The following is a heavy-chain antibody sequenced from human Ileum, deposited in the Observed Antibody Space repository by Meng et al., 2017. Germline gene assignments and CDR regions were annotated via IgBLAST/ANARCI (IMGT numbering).Heavy chain of an antibody. CDR3: ARGAYLGSGYYFDY. CDR1: GGSISSSAYS. Sequence: HLQPQESGAGRVTSSQTPSPTGTVSGGSISSSAYSWTWIRQPPGKGLEWIGYIYQVGSTNYNPSLKSRVTIFVDTSKNQFSLKLTSVTAADTAVYFCARGAYLGSGYYFDYWGQGALVTVSS. J-gene: IGHJ4*02. V-gene: IGHV4-30-2*05. CDR2: IYQVGST. D-gene: IGHD3-10*01.